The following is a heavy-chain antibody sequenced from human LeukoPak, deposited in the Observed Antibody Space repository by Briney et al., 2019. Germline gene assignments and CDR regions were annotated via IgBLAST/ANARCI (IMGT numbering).Heavy chain of an antibody. J-gene: IGHJ4*02. D-gene: IGHD2-15*01. V-gene: IGHV1-69*05. CDR2: IIPIFGTA. Sequence: ASVKVSCKASGGTFSSYAISWVRQAPGQGLEWMGGIIPIFGTANYAQKFQGRVTITTDESTSTAYMELSSLRSEDTAVYYCAREWKGGCGGGSCYSHFDYWGQGTLVTVSS. CDR3: AREWKGGCGGGSCYSHFDY. CDR1: GGTFSSYA.